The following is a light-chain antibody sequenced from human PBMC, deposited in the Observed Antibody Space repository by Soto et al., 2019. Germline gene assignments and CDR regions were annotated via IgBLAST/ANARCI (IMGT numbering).Light chain of an antibody. CDR3: QSYDSSLSGWV. CDR2: GNS. CDR1: ISNIGAGYD. Sequence: QSVLTQPPSVSGAPGQRVTISCTGSISNIGAGYDVHWYQQLPGTAPKLLLYGNSNRPSGVPDRFSGSKSGTSASLAITGLQAEDEADYYCQSYDSSLSGWVFVGVNKLTV. V-gene: IGLV1-40*01. J-gene: IGLJ3*02.